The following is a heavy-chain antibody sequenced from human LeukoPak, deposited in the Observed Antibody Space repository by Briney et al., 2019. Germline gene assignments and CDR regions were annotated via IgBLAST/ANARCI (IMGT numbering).Heavy chain of an antibody. CDR1: GFTFSSYA. Sequence: PGGSLRLSCAASGFTFSSYAMSWVRQAPGKGLEWVSAISGSGDSTYYADSVKGRFTISRDNSKNTLYLQMNSLRAEDTAVHYCAKALRGYTYGMILGSNDYYYAMDVWGQGTTVTVSS. V-gene: IGHV3-23*01. CDR2: ISGSGDST. J-gene: IGHJ6*02. CDR3: AKALRGYTYGMILGSNDYYYAMDV. D-gene: IGHD5-18*01.